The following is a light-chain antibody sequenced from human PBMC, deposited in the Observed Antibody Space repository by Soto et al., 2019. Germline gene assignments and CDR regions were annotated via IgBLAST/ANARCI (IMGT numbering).Light chain of an antibody. CDR3: QQSYSVPYT. V-gene: IGKV1-39*01. CDR2: AAS. CDR1: QSISNY. Sequence: DIQMTQSPSSLSASVGDRVTITCRASQSISNYLNWYQQKPGKAPKVLIYAASDLQNEVPSRFSGGGSGRDFTLTIGNLQPEDFATYYCQQSYSVPYTFGQGTKLEIK. J-gene: IGKJ2*01.